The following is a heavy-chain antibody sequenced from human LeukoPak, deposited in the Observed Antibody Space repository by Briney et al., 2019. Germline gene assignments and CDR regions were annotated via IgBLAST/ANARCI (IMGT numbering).Heavy chain of an antibody. D-gene: IGHD3-3*01. CDR2: IYYSGST. V-gene: IGHV4-59*08. CDR3: ARHFSHDFWSGYPLYYLDY. Sequence: SETLSLTCTVSGGSISNYYWSWIRQPPGKGLEWIGYIYYSGSTNYNPSLKSRVTISVDTSKNQFSLKLNSVTAADTAVYYCARHFSHDFWSGYPLYYLDYWGQGTLVTVSS. CDR1: GGSISNYY. J-gene: IGHJ4*02.